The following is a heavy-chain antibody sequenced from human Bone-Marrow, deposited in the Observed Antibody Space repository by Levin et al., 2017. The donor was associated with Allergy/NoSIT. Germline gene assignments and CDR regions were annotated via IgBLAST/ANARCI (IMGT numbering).Heavy chain of an antibody. D-gene: IGHD6-6*01. Sequence: PGESLKISCKTSGFTFSHSALHWVRQAPGQSLEWLGWINAGTDNRKYSQSFQGRVTITRDTSASTVYLELTTLISEDTAVYYCATQLGSTSSTVAAYYYGMDVWGQGTTVTVSS. J-gene: IGHJ6*02. CDR2: INAGTDNR. CDR3: ATQLGSTSSTVAAYYYGMDV. V-gene: IGHV1-3*01. CDR1: GFTFSHSA.